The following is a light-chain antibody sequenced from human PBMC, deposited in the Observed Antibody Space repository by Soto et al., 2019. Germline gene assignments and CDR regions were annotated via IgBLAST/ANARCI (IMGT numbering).Light chain of an antibody. CDR3: QSYDISLSVSVI. J-gene: IGLJ2*01. CDR1: SSNIGAGYD. CDR2: GNS. Sequence: QSVLTQPPSVSGAPGQRVTISCTGSSSNIGAGYDVQWYQQLPGAAPKLLIFGNSNRPSGVPDRFSGSWSGTSASLAITGLQAEDEADYFCQSYDISLSVSVIFGGGTKVTVL. V-gene: IGLV1-40*01.